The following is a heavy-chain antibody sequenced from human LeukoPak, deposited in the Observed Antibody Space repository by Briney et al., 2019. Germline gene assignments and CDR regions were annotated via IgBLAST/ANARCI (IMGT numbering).Heavy chain of an antibody. J-gene: IGHJ3*02. V-gene: IGHV3-13*01. CDR3: ARGLMGDAFDI. D-gene: IGHD5-24*01. CDR2: IGIAGDT. Sequence: GGSLRLSCAGSGFTFSNYDMHWVRQATGKGLEWVSAIGIAGDTYYPCSVKGRFTISRENAKNSLYLQMNSLRAGDTAVYYCARGLMGDAFDIWGQGTMVTVSS. CDR1: GFTFSNYD.